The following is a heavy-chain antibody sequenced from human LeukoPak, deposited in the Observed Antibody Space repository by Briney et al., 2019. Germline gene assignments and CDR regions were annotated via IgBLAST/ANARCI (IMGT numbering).Heavy chain of an antibody. J-gene: IGHJ5*01. Sequence: SETPSLICTVSDSSITSTYYWAWFRQPPGKGLEWIATVLRLQTVRTFNNPSLEPRVTMSLDPSQNQFSLNLTSVTAADTALYFCARVLHAPYLIDSWGQGTLVTVPS. D-gene: IGHD2-8*01. CDR3: ARVLHAPYLIDS. CDR1: DSSITSTYY. CDR2: VLRLQTVRT. V-gene: IGHV4-38-2*02.